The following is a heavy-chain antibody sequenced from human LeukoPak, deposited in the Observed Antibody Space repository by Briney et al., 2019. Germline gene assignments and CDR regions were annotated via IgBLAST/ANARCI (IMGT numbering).Heavy chain of an antibody. CDR1: GFTFSTYG. V-gene: IGHV3-30*03. CDR2: ISSDGSNK. J-gene: IGHJ4*02. CDR3: ARDTGDKVATIEGPDY. Sequence: PGGSLRLSCAASGFTFSTYGMHWVRQAPGKGLEWVAVISSDGSNKYYADSVKGRFTISRDNSKNTLYLQMNSLRAEDTAVYYCARDTGDKVATIEGPDYWGQGTLVTVSS. D-gene: IGHD5-12*01.